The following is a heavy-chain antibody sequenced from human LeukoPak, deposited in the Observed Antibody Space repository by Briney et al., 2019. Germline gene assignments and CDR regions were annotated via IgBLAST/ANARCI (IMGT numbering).Heavy chain of an antibody. D-gene: IGHD3-22*01. CDR2: ISASGGGT. Sequence: PGGSLRLSCAASGFTFSSYAMSWVRQAPGKGLEGVSAISASGGGTYYADSVKGRFTISRDNSKNTVYLQMNSLRAEDTAVYYCAKGSSGYDAFDIWGQGTMVTVSS. J-gene: IGHJ3*02. V-gene: IGHV3-23*01. CDR3: AKGSSGYDAFDI. CDR1: GFTFSSYA.